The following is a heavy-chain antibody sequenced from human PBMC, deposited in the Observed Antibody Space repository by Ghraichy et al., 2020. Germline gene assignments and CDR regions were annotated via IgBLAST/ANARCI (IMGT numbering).Heavy chain of an antibody. CDR1: GYSFTSYW. V-gene: IGHV5-51*01. CDR3: AREDARGVPAYTPDY. CDR2: IYPGDSDT. J-gene: IGHJ4*02. D-gene: IGHD3-10*01. Sequence: GESLNISCKGSGYSFTSYWIGWVRQMPGKGLEWMGIIYPGDSDTRYSPSFQGQVTISADKSISTAYLQWSSLKASDTAMYYCAREDARGVPAYTPDYWGQGTLVTVSS.